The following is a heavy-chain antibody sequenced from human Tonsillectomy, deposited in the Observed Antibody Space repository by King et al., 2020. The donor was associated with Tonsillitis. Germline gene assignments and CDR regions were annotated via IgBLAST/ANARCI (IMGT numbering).Heavy chain of an antibody. CDR3: VREIDYGDPMPGN. CDR1: GGSISSYY. V-gene: IGHV4-59*01. D-gene: IGHD4-17*01. Sequence: QLQESGPGLVKPSETLSLTCTVSGGSISSYYWSWIRQPPGKGLEWFGYIYYSGSTNYNPSLKSRVTISVDTSKSQISLKLSSVTAADTAVYYCVREIDYGDPMPGNWGQGTLVTVSS. J-gene: IGHJ4*02. CDR2: IYYSGST.